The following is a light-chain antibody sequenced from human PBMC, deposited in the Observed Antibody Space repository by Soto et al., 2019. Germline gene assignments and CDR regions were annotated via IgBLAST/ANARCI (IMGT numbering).Light chain of an antibody. CDR2: AAS. J-gene: IGKJ5*01. CDR3: QQSYSTPPIT. V-gene: IGKV1-39*01. CDR1: QSISSY. Sequence: DIQMTQSPSSLSASVGDRVTITCRASQSISSYLNWYQQKPGKAPNLLIYAASSLQSGVPSRFSGSVSGTDFTLTISSLQPEDFATYYCQQSYSTPPITFGQGTRLEIK.